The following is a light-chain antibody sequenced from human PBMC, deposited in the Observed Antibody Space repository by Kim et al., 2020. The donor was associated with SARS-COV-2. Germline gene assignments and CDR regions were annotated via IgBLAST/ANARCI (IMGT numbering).Light chain of an antibody. CDR2: GAS. V-gene: IGKV3-15*01. CDR3: PQYDAWPRS. Sequence: VSPGERVILSCRASQTIYSNLAWYQQKPGQAPRLLIYGASSWATGVPVRFSGSGSGTDFTFTISSLQSEDFAVYYCPQYDAWPRSFGQGTRLEIK. J-gene: IGKJ5*01. CDR1: QTIYSN.